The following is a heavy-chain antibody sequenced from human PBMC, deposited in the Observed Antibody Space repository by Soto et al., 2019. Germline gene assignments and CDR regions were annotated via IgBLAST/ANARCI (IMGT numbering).Heavy chain of an antibody. D-gene: IGHD3-22*01. J-gene: IGHJ6*02. CDR3: ARMVYYDSSGYYYYYYYGMDV. CDR1: GGSFSGYY. CDR2: INHRGST. Sequence: SETLSLTCAVYGGSFSGYYWSWIRQPPGKGLEWIGEINHRGSTNYNPSLKSRVTISVDTSKNQFSLKLSSVTAADTAVYYCARMVYYDSSGYYYYYYYGMDVWGQGTTVTVSS. V-gene: IGHV4-34*01.